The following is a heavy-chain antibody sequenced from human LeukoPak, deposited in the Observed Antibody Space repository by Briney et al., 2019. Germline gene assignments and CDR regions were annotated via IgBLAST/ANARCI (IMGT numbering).Heavy chain of an antibody. Sequence: PSETLSLTCTVSGGSISSGYYWGWIRQPPGKGLEWIGEINHSGSTNYNPSLKSRVTISVDTSKNQFSLKLSSVTAADTAVYYCARGTTPKKYYYYYYYMDVWGKGTTVTVSS. J-gene: IGHJ6*03. CDR2: INHSGST. CDR3: ARGTTPKKYYYYYYYMDV. CDR1: GGSISSGYY. V-gene: IGHV4-38-2*02. D-gene: IGHD1-14*01.